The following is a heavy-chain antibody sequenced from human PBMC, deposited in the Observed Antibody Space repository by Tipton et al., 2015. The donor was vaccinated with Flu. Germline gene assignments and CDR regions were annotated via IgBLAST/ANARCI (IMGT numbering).Heavy chain of an antibody. Sequence: SLRLSCAASGFTFGNSWMSWVRQAPGKGLEWVADINEDASGKYYADSVKGRFTISRNDAESSLFLQMDSLRVEDSALYYCATDGDSFHHWGQGTLVTVSS. J-gene: IGHJ1*01. V-gene: IGHV3-7*04. CDR1: GFTFGNSW. CDR2: INEDASGK. D-gene: IGHD3-10*01. CDR3: ATDGDSFHH.